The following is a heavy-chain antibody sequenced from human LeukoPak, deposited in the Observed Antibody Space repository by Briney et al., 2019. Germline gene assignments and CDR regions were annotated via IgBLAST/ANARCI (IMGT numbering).Heavy chain of an antibody. CDR1: GYSFILYG. D-gene: IGHD3-10*01. V-gene: IGHV1-18*01. CDR3: ARVFSRSGSYYSLGY. J-gene: IGHJ4*02. Sequence: ASVKVSCKTSGYSFILYGISWVRQAPGQGPEWMGWISTSTGDTKYTQKFQGRVTLTTDTSTSIAYMELSSLKSEDTAVYYCARVFSRSGSYYSLGYWGQGTLVTVSS. CDR2: ISTSTGDT.